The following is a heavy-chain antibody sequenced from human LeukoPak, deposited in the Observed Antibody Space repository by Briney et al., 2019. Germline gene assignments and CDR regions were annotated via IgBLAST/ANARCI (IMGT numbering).Heavy chain of an antibody. D-gene: IGHD3-16*01. Sequence: PGGSLRLSCAASGFRFSTSVMHWVSQAPGKGLEWVAVIWHDGSNKHYADSVQGRFTISRDNSKNTLYLQMNDLRGEDTAVYYCAREGDAYYLDLWGQGTLVTVSS. CDR3: AREGDAYYLDL. CDR2: IWHDGSNK. V-gene: IGHV3-33*01. CDR1: GFRFSTSV. J-gene: IGHJ4*02.